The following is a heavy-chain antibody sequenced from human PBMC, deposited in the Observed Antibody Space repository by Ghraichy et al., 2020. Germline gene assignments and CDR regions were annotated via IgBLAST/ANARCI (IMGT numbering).Heavy chain of an antibody. CDR2: IYWDDDK. D-gene: IGHD1-1*01. V-gene: IGHV2-5*02. J-gene: IGHJ4*02. CDR1: GFSLSTGGVG. CDR3: AHGLYGSTWTDVDY. Sequence: SGPTLVKPTQTLTLTCTFSGFSLSTGGVGVGWIRQPPGKALEWLALIYWDDDKRYSPSLESRLTIIKDTSKNQVVLTMTNVDSVDTGTYYCAHGLYGSTWTDVDYWGQGTLVTVSS.